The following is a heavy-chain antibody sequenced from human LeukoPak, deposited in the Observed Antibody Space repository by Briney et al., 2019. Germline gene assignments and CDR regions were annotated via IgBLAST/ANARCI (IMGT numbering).Heavy chain of an antibody. V-gene: IGHV4-34*01. CDR3: ARGLIQLWLRDDAFDI. CDR2: INHSGST. Sequence: KASETLSLTCAVYGGSFSGYYWSWIRQPPGKGLEWIGEINHSGSTNYNPSLKSRVTISVDTSKNQFSLKLSSVTAADTAVYYCARGLIQLWLRDDAFDIWGQGTMVTVSS. J-gene: IGHJ3*02. D-gene: IGHD5-18*01. CDR1: GGSFSGYY.